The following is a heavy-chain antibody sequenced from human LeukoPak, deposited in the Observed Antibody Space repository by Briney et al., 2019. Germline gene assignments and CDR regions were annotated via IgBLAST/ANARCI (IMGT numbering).Heavy chain of an antibody. J-gene: IGHJ4*02. D-gene: IGHD1-7*01. CDR2: ISSSSSTI. CDR3: AMEGNYFSTLT. Sequence: GGSLILSCAASGFTFSSYSMNWVRQAPGKGLEWVSYISSSSSTIYYADSVKGRFTISRDNAKNSLYLQMNSLRAEDTAVYYCAMEGNYFSTLTWGQGTLVTVSS. V-gene: IGHV3-48*01. CDR1: GFTFSSYS.